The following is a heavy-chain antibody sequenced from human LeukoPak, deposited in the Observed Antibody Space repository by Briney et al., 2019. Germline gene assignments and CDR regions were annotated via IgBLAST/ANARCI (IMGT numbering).Heavy chain of an antibody. Sequence: GSVKVSCKASGYTFTSYDINWVRQATGQGLEWMGWMNPNSGNTGYAQKFQGRVTMTRNTSISTAYMELSSLRSEDTAVYYCARGGYSHGLYYYYYYYMDVWGKGTTVTVSS. CDR3: ARGGYSHGLYYYYYYYMDV. CDR1: GYTFTSYD. CDR2: MNPNSGNT. V-gene: IGHV1-8*01. J-gene: IGHJ6*03. D-gene: IGHD5-18*01.